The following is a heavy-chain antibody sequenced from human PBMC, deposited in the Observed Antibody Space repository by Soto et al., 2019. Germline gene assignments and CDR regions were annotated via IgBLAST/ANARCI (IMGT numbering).Heavy chain of an antibody. CDR2: IIPIFGTA. D-gene: IGHD6-6*01. J-gene: IGHJ6*02. CDR3: ARGSSIRDTTSYYYYGMDV. V-gene: IGHV1-69*13. CDR1: GGTFSSYA. Sequence: ASVKVSCKASGGTFSSYAISWVRQAPGQGLEWMGGIIPIFGTANYAQKFQGRVTITADESTSTAYMELSSLRSEDTAVYYCARGSSIRDTTSYYYYGMDVWGQGTTVTVSS.